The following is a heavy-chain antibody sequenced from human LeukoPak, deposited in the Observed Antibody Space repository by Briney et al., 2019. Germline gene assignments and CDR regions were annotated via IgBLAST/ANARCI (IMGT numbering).Heavy chain of an antibody. J-gene: IGHJ4*02. V-gene: IGHV3-30*02. D-gene: IGHD1-1*01. CDR3: AKERSATGIERYFDY. Sequence: GGSLRLSCAASRFTFSSYGMHWVRQAPGKGLEWVTFIWYDGSDKYYADSVKGLFTISRDNSKNTLYLQMNSLRPEDTAVYYCAKERSATGIERYFDYWGQGTLVTVSS. CDR1: RFTFSSYG. CDR2: IWYDGSDK.